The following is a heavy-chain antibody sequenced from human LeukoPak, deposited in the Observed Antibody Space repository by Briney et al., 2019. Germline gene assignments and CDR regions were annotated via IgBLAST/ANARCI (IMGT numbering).Heavy chain of an antibody. V-gene: IGHV3-30-3*01. D-gene: IGHD3-9*01. Sequence: GGSLRLSCAASGFTFSVYAMHWVRQAPGKGLEWVAVISYDGTNKYYADSVKGRFTISRDNTKNTLYLQMNSLRAEDTAVYYCARANFPHDRTLRYFDWLPGGAFDIWGQGTMVTVSS. J-gene: IGHJ3*02. CDR3: ARANFPHDRTLRYFDWLPGGAFDI. CDR2: ISYDGTNK. CDR1: GFTFSVYA.